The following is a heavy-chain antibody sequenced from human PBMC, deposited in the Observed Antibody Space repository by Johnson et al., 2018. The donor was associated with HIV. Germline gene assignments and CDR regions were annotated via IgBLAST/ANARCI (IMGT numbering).Heavy chain of an antibody. V-gene: IGHV3-30*19. J-gene: IGHJ3*01. Sequence: VQLVESGGGLVQPGRSRRLSCAASGFIFSSYGMHWVRQAPGKGLEWVAVISYDGSNKYYADFVKGRFTISRDNAKNSLYLQMNSLRAEDTAVYYCARFDGFITTLRVIGDAFDVWGQGTMVTVSS. CDR1: GFIFSSYG. D-gene: IGHD3-22*01. CDR2: ISYDGSNK. CDR3: ARFDGFITTLRVIGDAFDV.